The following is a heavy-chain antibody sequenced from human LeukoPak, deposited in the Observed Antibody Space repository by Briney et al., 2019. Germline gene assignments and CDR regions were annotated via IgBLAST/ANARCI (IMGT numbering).Heavy chain of an antibody. V-gene: IGHV3-7*01. D-gene: IGHD6-13*01. Sequence: GGSLRLSCAVSGFSVSGYWMTWVRQAPGKGLEWVANIKQDGSEKNYVDSVKGRFTISRDNAENSLFLQMNSLRVEDTAVYYCAREWQGGVAAAGTKIEGDYWGQGTLVAVSS. J-gene: IGHJ4*02. CDR1: GFSVSGYW. CDR3: AREWQGGVAAAGTKIEGDY. CDR2: IKQDGSEK.